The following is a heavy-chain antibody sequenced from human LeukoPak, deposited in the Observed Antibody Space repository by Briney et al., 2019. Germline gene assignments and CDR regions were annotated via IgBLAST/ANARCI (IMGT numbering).Heavy chain of an antibody. CDR2: INSDGGGA. CDR1: GITFGNNW. V-gene: IGHV3-74*01. CDR3: ARDVPHNWFDT. Sequence: GGSLRLSCAASGITFGNNWMHWVRQGPGKGLVWISRINSDGGGAIYADSVKGRFTVSRDNAKNTLYLQMNSLRAEDTAVYYCARDVPHNWFDTWGQGTLVTVYS. J-gene: IGHJ5*02.